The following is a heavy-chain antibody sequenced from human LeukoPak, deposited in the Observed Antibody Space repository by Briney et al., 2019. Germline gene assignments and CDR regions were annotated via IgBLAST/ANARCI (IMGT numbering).Heavy chain of an antibody. V-gene: IGHV3-33*06. CDR2: IWYDGSNK. J-gene: IGHJ4*02. CDR3: AKRYSGSSGLYNFDY. D-gene: IGHD1-26*01. CDR1: GFTFSSYG. Sequence: GGSLRLSCAASGFTFSSYGMHWVRQAPGKGLEWVAVIWYDGSNKYYADSVKGRFTISRDNSKNTLYLQMNSLRAEDTAVYYCAKRYSGSSGLYNFDYWGQGTLVTVSS.